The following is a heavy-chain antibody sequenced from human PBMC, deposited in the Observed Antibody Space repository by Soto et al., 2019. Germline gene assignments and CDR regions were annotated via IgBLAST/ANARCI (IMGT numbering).Heavy chain of an antibody. CDR3: AKDIYGSGTAHYYGMDV. D-gene: IGHD3-10*01. CDR2: ISWDGGST. J-gene: IGHJ6*02. V-gene: IGHV3-43*01. CDR1: GFTFDDYT. Sequence: GVSLRLSCSASGFTFDDYTMHWVRQAPGKGLEWVSLISWDGGSTYYADSVKGRFTISRDNSKNSLYLQMNSLRTEDTALYYCAKDIYGSGTAHYYGMDVWGQGTTVTVSS.